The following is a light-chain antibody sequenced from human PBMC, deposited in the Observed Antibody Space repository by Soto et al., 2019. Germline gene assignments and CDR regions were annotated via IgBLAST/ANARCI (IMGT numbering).Light chain of an antibody. V-gene: IGLV2-14*01. CDR3: SSYTSSGTVV. CDR1: SSDVGGYNY. Sequence: QSALTQPASVSGSPGQSITISCTGTSSDVGGYNYVSWYQQHPGKAPKLMIYDVSNRPSGVSNPFSDSKSGNTASLTISGVQAEGEADYYCSSYTSSGTVVFGGGTKLTVL. CDR2: DVS. J-gene: IGLJ2*01.